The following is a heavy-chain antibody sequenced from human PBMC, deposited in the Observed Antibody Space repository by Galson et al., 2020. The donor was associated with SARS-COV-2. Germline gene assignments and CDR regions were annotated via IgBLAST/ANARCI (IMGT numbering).Heavy chain of an antibody. Sequence: SGPTLVKPTQTLTLTCTFSGFSLSTSGMRVTWIRQPPGKALEWLPRLDWDDDKFYSTSLKTRLTISKDTSKNQVVLTMTSMDPVDTATYYCARAPGYSSSWFGYFDYWGQGTLVTVSS. J-gene: IGHJ4*02. V-gene: IGHV2-70*04. CDR2: LDWDDDK. D-gene: IGHD6-13*01. CDR1: GFSLSTSGMR. CDR3: ARAPGYSSSWFGYFDY.